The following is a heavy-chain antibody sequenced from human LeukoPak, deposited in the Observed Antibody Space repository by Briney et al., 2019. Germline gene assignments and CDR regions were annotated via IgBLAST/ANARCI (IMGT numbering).Heavy chain of an antibody. Sequence: PGGSLRLSCAASGFTFSSYAMSWVRQAPGKGLEWVSAISSSGGSTYYAGSVKGRFTISRDNSKNTLHLKMNSLRAEDTAEYYCASRIIMIGKGMDVWGKGTTVTVSS. J-gene: IGHJ6*03. D-gene: IGHD3-22*01. CDR1: GFTFSSYA. CDR2: ISSSGGST. CDR3: ASRIIMIGKGMDV. V-gene: IGHV3-23*01.